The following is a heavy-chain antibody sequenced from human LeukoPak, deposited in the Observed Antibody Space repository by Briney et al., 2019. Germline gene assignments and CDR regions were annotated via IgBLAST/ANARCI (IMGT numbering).Heavy chain of an antibody. V-gene: IGHV1-24*01. CDR2: FDSEDGET. CDR1: GYTLTELS. J-gene: IGHJ4*02. D-gene: IGHD2-15*01. Sequence: ASVTVSCKVSGYTLTELSMHWVRQAPGKGLEWMGGFDSEDGETIYAQKFQGRVTMTENTSTDTAYMELSSLRSEDTAVYYCATNLGYCSGGSCYRASDYWGQGTLVTVSS. CDR3: ATNLGYCSGGSCYRASDY.